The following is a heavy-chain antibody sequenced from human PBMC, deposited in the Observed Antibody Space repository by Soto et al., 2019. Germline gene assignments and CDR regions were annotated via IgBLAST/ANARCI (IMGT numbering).Heavy chain of an antibody. V-gene: IGHV1-18*01. D-gene: IGHD3-9*01. CDR2: ISAYNGNT. J-gene: IGHJ4*02. CDR3: VREFYDILTGYSTFDY. CDR1: GYTFTSYG. Sequence: ASVKVSCKASGYTFTSYGISWVRQAPGQGLEWMGWISAYNGNTNYAQKLQGRVTMTTDTSTSTAYMELRSLRSDDTAIYYCVREFYDILTGYSTFDYWGQGTLVTVSS.